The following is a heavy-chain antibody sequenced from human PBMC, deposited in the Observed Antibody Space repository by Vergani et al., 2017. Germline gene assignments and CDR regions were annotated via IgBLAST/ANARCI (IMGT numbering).Heavy chain of an antibody. J-gene: IGHJ4*02. D-gene: IGHD6-19*01. Sequence: EVQLLESGGGLVQPGGSLRLSCAASGFTFSSYAMSWVRQAPGKGLEWVSSISSSSSYIYYADSVKGRFTISRDNAKNSLYLQMNSLRAEDTAVYYCARDWGRQWLVQGAFDYWGQGTLVTVSS. CDR3: ARDWGRQWLVQGAFDY. CDR1: GFTFSSYA. V-gene: IGHV3-21*01. CDR2: ISSSSSYI.